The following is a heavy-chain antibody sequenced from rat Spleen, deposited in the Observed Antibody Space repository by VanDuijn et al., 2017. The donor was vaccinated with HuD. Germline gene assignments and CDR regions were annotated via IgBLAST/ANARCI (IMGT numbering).Heavy chain of an antibody. CDR3: ARWTYYGYNVLFDY. J-gene: IGHJ2*01. CDR2: ITYSGNT. D-gene: IGHD1-9*01. V-gene: IGHV3-1*01. CDR1: GSSITSNY. Sequence: EVLLQESGPGLVRPSQSLSLTCSVTGSSITSNYWGWIRKFPGNKMEWMGYITYSGNTSHNPSLKSRISITRDTSKNQFFLQLNSVTTEDAATYYCARWTYYGYNVLFDYWGQGVMVTVSS.